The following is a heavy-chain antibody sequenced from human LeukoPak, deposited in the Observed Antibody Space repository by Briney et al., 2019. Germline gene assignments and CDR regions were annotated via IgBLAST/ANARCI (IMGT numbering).Heavy chain of an antibody. D-gene: IGHD2-15*01. Sequence: PGGSLRLSCAASGFTFSSYSMNWVRQAPGKGLEWVSSISSSSSYIYYADSVKGRFTISRDNAKNSLYLQMNSLRAEDTAVYYCARDRMGVAATLGYFDYWGQGTLVTVSS. CDR1: GFTFSSYS. J-gene: IGHJ4*02. V-gene: IGHV3-21*01. CDR2: ISSSSSYI. CDR3: ARDRMGVAATLGYFDY.